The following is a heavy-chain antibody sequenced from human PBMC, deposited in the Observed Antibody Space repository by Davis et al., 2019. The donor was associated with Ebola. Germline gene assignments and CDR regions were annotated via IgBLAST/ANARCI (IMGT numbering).Heavy chain of an antibody. V-gene: IGHV4-59*08. CDR1: GDSISSYY. CDR2: MSYSGGV. Sequence: SETLSLTCSVSGDSISSYYWTWIRQPPGKGLEWIAYMSYSGGVNYNPSLKSRVTISIDTSKNQLSLKLSSVTAADTAVYYCARLAATTSRGNWFDPWGQGTLVTVSS. D-gene: IGHD5-12*01. J-gene: IGHJ5*02. CDR3: ARLAATTSRGNWFDP.